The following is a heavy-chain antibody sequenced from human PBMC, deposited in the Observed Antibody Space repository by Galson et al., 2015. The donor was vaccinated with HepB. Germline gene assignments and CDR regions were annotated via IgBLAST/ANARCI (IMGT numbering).Heavy chain of an antibody. Sequence: ETLSLTCDVSGQSITNSYYWGWVRQPPGRWPEWIASIYHTGSTYYNPSFRRRATLSADSSKNQFSLKLSFVTAADTAKYYCVRDVYCGGDCYYIDSWGQGTLVTVSS. CDR3: VRDVYCGGDCYYIDS. CDR1: GQSITNSYY. D-gene: IGHD2-21*02. V-gene: IGHV4-38-2*02. CDR2: IYHTGST. J-gene: IGHJ4*02.